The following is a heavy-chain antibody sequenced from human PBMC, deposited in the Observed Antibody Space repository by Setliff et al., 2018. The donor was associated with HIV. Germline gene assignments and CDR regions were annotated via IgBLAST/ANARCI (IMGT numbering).Heavy chain of an antibody. Sequence: PGESLKISCKGLGYSFPHYWIGWVRQIPGKGLEWVAIIFPSDSDTRYSPSFEGQVTISADKSTNTAYLQWSTLKAFDTATYYCTRVPTVGATGVGYWFDPWGQGTLVTVSS. CDR1: GYSFPHYW. CDR2: IFPSDSDT. V-gene: IGHV5-51*01. J-gene: IGHJ5*02. D-gene: IGHD1-26*01. CDR3: TRVPTVGATGVGYWFDP.